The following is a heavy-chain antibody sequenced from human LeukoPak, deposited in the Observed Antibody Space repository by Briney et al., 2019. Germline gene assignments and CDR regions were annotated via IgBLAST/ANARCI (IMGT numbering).Heavy chain of an antibody. V-gene: IGHV3-23*01. CDR2: ISGSGGST. D-gene: IGHD5-18*01. CDR3: AKDFRWIQLWWVFDY. CDR1: GFTFSSYA. Sequence: PGGSLRLSCAASGFTFSSYAMSWVRQAPGKGLEWVSAISGSGGSTYYADSVKGRFTISRDNPKNTLYLQMNSLRAEDTAVYYCAKDFRWIQLWWVFDYWGQGTLVTVSS. J-gene: IGHJ4*02.